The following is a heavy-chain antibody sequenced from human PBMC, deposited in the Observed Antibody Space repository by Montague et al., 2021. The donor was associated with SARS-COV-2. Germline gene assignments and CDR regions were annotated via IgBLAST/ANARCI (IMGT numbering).Heavy chain of an antibody. J-gene: IGHJ3*02. CDR3: ARHSGRDTIFEVVIIPDAFDI. Sequence: SETLSLTCTVSGSSISSSSYYWGWIRQPPGKGLEWIGSIYYSRSTYYNPSLKSRVTISVDTSKNQFSLKLSSVTAADTAVYYCARHSGRDTIFEVVIIPDAFDIWGQGTMVTVSS. CDR2: IYYSRST. D-gene: IGHD3-3*01. V-gene: IGHV4-39*01. CDR1: GSSISSSSYY.